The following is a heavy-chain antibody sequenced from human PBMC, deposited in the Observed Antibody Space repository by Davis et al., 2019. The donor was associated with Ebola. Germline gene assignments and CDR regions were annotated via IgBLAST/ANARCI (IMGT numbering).Heavy chain of an antibody. V-gene: IGHV6-1*01. CDR2: TYYESKRDH. D-gene: IGHD3-16*02. Sequence: SQTLSLSCAISGDSVSSNRAAWSWIRQSPSRGLEWLGRTYYESKRDHDYAVSVKGRISIDPDMAKNQFSLHLNSVTPEDTAVYFCARDDSVWGSHRFGAFDVWGQGTMVTVSS. CDR1: GDSVSSNRAA. CDR3: ARDDSVWGSHRFGAFDV. J-gene: IGHJ3*01.